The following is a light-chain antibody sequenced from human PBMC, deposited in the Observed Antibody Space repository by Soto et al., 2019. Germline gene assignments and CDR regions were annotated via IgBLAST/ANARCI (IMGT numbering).Light chain of an antibody. CDR2: GAS. CDR1: QSVSSNY. V-gene: IGKV3-20*01. Sequence: ESVLTQSPGTLSLSPGERATLSCRASQSVSSNYLAWYQQKFGQAPRLLIYGASSRATGIPDRFSGSGSGTDFTLTISRLEPEDFAVYYCQQYGSSPPYTFGQGTKVDIK. J-gene: IGKJ2*01. CDR3: QQYGSSPPYT.